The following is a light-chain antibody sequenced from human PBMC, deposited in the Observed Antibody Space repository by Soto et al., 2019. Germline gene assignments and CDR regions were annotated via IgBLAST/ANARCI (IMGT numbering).Light chain of an antibody. Sequence: EIVLRQSPGTLSLSPGERATLSCRASQSVSSSYLAWYQQKPGHAPRLLIYGASSSATGIPDRFSGSGSGTDFTLTISRLEAEDFAVYYCQQYGSSQITFGQGTRLEIK. V-gene: IGKV3-20*01. CDR3: QQYGSSQIT. CDR2: GAS. J-gene: IGKJ5*01. CDR1: QSVSSSY.